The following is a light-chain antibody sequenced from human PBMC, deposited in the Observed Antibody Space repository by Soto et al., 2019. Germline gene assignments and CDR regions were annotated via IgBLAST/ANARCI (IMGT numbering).Light chain of an antibody. V-gene: IGKV1-9*01. Sequence: DIQLTQSPSFLSASIGDRVSITCRASQGISNFLAWYQQKPGEAPKLMIHTASTFQTGVPSRFSGSGSGTEFTFTISSLQPEDFATYYCQQRHRYPSTFGQGTRLEIK. CDR2: TAS. CDR1: QGISNF. J-gene: IGKJ5*01. CDR3: QQRHRYPST.